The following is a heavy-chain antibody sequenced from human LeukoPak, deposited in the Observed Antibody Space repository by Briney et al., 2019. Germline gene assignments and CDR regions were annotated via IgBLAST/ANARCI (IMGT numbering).Heavy chain of an antibody. CDR1: GGSLSSSSYY. J-gene: IGHJ4*02. V-gene: IGHV4-39*01. CDR2: IYYSGST. Sequence: SETLSLTCTVSGGSLSSSSYYWGWIRQPPGKGLEWIGSIYYSGSTYYNPSLKSRVTISVDTSKNQFSLKLSSVTAADTAVYYCARGACSGGSCYLNTSPFDSWGQGTLVTVSS. CDR3: ARGACSGGSCYLNTSPFDS. D-gene: IGHD2-15*01.